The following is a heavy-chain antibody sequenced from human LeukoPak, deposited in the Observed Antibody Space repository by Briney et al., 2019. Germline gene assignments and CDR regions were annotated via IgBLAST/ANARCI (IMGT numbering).Heavy chain of an antibody. CDR1: GGSISSYY. Sequence: SETLSLTCTVSGGSISSYYWNWVRQPPGKGLEWIGYIYSSASTNYNPSLESRVTISVDTSKNQFSLKLSSVTAADTAVYYRARPRNWGWGRAFDIWGQGTMVTVSS. J-gene: IGHJ3*02. CDR3: ARPRNWGWGRAFDI. CDR2: IYSSAST. V-gene: IGHV4-4*09. D-gene: IGHD7-27*01.